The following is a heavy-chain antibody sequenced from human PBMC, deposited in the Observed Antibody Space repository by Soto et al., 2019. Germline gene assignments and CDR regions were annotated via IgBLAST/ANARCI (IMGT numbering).Heavy chain of an antibody. J-gene: IGHJ4*02. D-gene: IGHD4-17*01. CDR2: LDPEEGEK. CDR1: GNTLTGLP. V-gene: IGHV1-24*01. Sequence: ASVKVSCKVSGNTLTGLPMHWVRQTPGKGLEWMGSLDPEEGEKILAQRFQGRVTMSEDTSTDTAYMDLSSLKSEDTAVYYCAAGVTTFDYSGQGTLVTVSA. CDR3: AAGVTTFDY.